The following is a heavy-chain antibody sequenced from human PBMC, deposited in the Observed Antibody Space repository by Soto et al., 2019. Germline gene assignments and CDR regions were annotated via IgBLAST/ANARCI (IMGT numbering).Heavy chain of an antibody. CDR2: INSDGSST. CDR3: ARRGYSGYVQHGMDV. J-gene: IGHJ6*02. V-gene: IGHV3-74*01. CDR1: GFTFSSYW. D-gene: IGHD5-12*01. Sequence: PGGSLRLSCAASGFTFSSYWMHWVRQAPGKGLVWVSRINSDGSSTSYADSVKGRFTISRDNAKNTLYLQMNSLRAEDTAVYYCARRGYSGYVQHGMDVWGQGTTVTVSS.